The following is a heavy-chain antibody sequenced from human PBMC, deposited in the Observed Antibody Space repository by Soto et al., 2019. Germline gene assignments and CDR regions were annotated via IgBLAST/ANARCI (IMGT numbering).Heavy chain of an antibody. V-gene: IGHV4-59*08. D-gene: IGHD3-3*01. CDR2: IYYSGST. CDR1: GGSIGSYY. Sequence: QVQLQESGPGLVKPSETMSLTCSDCGGSIGSYYWSWIRQPPGKVMVCIGYIYYSGSTNCNPSLKSRVTISVDTSKNQFSLKLSSVTAADTAVYYCARGGWRQIDYWGQGTLVTVSS. J-gene: IGHJ4*02. CDR3: ARGGWRQIDY.